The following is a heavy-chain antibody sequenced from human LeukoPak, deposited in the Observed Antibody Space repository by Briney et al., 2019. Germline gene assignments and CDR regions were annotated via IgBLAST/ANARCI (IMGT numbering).Heavy chain of an antibody. CDR2: IRYDGSNK. Sequence: GGSLRLSCAASGFTFSSYGMHWVRQAPGKGLEWVAFIRYDGSNKYYADSVKGRFTISRDNSKNTLYLQMNSLRAEDTAVYYCAREFVSTIFGVVIPLPPDYWGQGTLVTVSS. CDR3: AREFVSTIFGVVIPLPPDY. D-gene: IGHD3-3*01. V-gene: IGHV3-30*02. CDR1: GFTFSSYG. J-gene: IGHJ4*02.